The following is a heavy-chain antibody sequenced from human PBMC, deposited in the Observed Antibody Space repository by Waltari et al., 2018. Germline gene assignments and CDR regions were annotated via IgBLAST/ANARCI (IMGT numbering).Heavy chain of an antibody. D-gene: IGHD7-27*01. V-gene: IGHV4-59*01. J-gene: IGHJ3*02. CDR2: IYYSGST. CDR1: GGSISSYY. Sequence: QVQLQESGPGLVKPSETLSLTCTVSGGSISSYYWSWIRQPPGKGLEWIGYIYYSGSTNYNPSLKSRVTISVDTSKNQFSLKLSSVTAADTAVYYCAALWGDDAFDIWGQGTMVTVSS. CDR3: AALWGDDAFDI.